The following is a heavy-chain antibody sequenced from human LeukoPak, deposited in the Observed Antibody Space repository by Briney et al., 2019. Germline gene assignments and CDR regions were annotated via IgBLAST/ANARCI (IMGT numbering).Heavy chain of an antibody. CDR2: ISAYNGNT. V-gene: IGHV1-18*01. D-gene: IGHD4-17*01. J-gene: IGHJ4*02. Sequence: ASVKVSCKASGYTFTSYGISWVRQAPGQGLEWMGWISAYNGNTNYAQKLQGRVTMTTDTSTSTAYMELRSLRSDDTAVYYCARDSPLYGVQTFDYWSQGTQVTVSS. CDR3: ARDSPLYGVQTFDY. CDR1: GYTFTSYG.